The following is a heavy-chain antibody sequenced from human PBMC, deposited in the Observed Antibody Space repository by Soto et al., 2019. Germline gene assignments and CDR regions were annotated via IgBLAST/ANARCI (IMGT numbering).Heavy chain of an antibody. J-gene: IGHJ4*02. CDR1: GFTFSSYA. Sequence: GGSLRLSCAASGFTFSSYAMSWVRQAPGKGLEWVSAISGSGGSTYYADSVKGRFTISRDNAKNSLYLQMNSLRAEDTAVYYCARVSSRLRYFDWFPFLHPDYWGQGTLVTVSS. V-gene: IGHV3-23*01. CDR3: ARVSSRLRYFDWFPFLHPDY. CDR2: ISGSGGST. D-gene: IGHD3-9*01.